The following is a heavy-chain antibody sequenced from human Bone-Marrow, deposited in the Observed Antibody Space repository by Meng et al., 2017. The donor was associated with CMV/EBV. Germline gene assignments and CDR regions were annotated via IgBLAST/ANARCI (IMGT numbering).Heavy chain of an antibody. CDR3: ARAWTEGGPQIDLSHYPYYYYYYVMDV. D-gene: IGHD4-11*01. CDR2: ISSSGSTI. J-gene: IGHJ6*02. CDR1: GFTFSDYY. Sequence: GESLKISCAASGFTFSDYYMSWIRQAPGKGLEWVSYISSSGSTIYYADSVKGRFTISRDNAKNSLYLQMNSLRAEDTAVYYCARAWTEGGPQIDLSHYPYYYYYYVMDVWGQGTTVTVSS. V-gene: IGHV3-11*01.